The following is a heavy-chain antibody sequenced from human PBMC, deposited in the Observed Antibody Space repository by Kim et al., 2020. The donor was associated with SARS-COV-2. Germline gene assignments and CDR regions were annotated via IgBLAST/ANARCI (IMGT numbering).Heavy chain of an antibody. CDR1: GYTFTSYG. V-gene: IGHV1-18*04. J-gene: IGHJ4*02. D-gene: IGHD3-10*01. CDR3: ARWGDELLWFGESAESDY. Sequence: ASVKVSCKASGYTFTSYGISWVRQAPGQGLEWMGWISAYNGNTNYAQKLQGRVTMTTDTSTSTAYMELRSLRSDDTAVYYCARWGDELLWFGESAESDYWGQGTLVTVSS. CDR2: ISAYNGNT.